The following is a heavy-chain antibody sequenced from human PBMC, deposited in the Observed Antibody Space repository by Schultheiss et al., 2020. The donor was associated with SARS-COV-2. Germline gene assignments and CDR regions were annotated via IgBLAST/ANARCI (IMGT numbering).Heavy chain of an antibody. CDR2: IYYSGST. Sequence: SETLSLTCAVYGGSFSGYYWNWIRQPPGKGLEWIGYIYYSGSTNYNPSLKSRVTMSVDTSKSQFSLKLSSVTAADTAVYYCASAMVAFDYWGQGTLVTVSS. CDR1: GGSFSGYY. J-gene: IGHJ4*02. D-gene: IGHD4/OR15-4a*01. V-gene: IGHV4-59*12. CDR3: ASAMVAFDY.